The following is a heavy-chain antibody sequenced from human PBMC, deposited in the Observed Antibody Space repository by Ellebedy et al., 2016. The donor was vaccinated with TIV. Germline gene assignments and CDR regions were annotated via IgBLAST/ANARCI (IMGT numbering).Heavy chain of an antibody. V-gene: IGHV3-7*01. J-gene: IGHJ4*02. D-gene: IGHD2-15*01. CDR1: GFTFSSYW. Sequence: LSPTCAASGFTFSSYWMSWVRQAPGKGLEWEANIKQDGSEKYYVDSVKGRFTISRDNAKNSLYLQMNSLRAEDTAVYYCASYLDATNYWGQGTLVTVSS. CDR2: IKQDGSEK. CDR3: ASYLDATNY.